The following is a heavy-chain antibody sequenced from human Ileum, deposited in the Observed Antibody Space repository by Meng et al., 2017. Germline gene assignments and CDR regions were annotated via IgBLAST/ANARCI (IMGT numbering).Heavy chain of an antibody. V-gene: IGHV4-61*02. D-gene: IGHD1-26*01. CDR1: GGSISSGSYY. Sequence: QGRLQESGPGLVKPSQTLSLTCTVSGGSISSGSYYWSWIRQPAGKGLEWIGRIYTSGSTNYNPSLKSRVTISVDTSKNQFSLKLSSVTAADTAVYYCARDKGGATGVFDYWGQGTLVTVSS. CDR2: IYTSGST. J-gene: IGHJ4*02. CDR3: ARDKGGATGVFDY.